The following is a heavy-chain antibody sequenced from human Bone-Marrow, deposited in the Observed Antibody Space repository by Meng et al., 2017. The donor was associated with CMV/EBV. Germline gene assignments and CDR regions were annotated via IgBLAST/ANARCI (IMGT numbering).Heavy chain of an antibody. V-gene: IGHV1-69*13. D-gene: IGHD1-14*01. Sequence: VKVSCKASGGTFSSYAISWVRQAPGQGLEWMGGIILIFDTANYAQKFQGRVTITTDESTSTAYMELSSLRSEDTAVYYCARPPPQRPFWYGMDVWGQGTTVTVSS. CDR1: GGTFSSYA. CDR3: ARPPPQRPFWYGMDV. CDR2: IILIFDTA. J-gene: IGHJ6*02.